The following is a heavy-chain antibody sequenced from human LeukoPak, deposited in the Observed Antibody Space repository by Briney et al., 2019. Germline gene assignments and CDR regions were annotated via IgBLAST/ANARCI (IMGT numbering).Heavy chain of an antibody. V-gene: IGHV1-18*01. J-gene: IGHJ4*02. Sequence: ASVKVSCKASGYTFTSYGISWVRQAPRQGLEWMGWISAYNGNTNYAQKFQGRVTMTRDTSISTAYMELSRLRSDDTAVYYCARDNYGGNSGFDYWGQGTLVTVSS. CDR3: ARDNYGGNSGFDY. D-gene: IGHD4-23*01. CDR1: GYTFTSYG. CDR2: ISAYNGNT.